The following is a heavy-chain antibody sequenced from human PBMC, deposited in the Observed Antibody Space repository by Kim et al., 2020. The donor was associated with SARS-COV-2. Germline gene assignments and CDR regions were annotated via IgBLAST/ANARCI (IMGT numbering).Heavy chain of an antibody. D-gene: IGHD6-19*01. Sequence: ASVKVSCKASGYTFTSYGISWVRQAPGQGLEWMGWISAYNGNTNYAQKLQGRVTMTTDTSTSTAYMELRSLRSDDTAVYYCARDLRGIAVAGTIGWFDPWGQGTLVTVSS. CDR1: GYTFTSYG. V-gene: IGHV1-18*01. CDR2: ISAYNGNT. J-gene: IGHJ5*02. CDR3: ARDLRGIAVAGTIGWFDP.